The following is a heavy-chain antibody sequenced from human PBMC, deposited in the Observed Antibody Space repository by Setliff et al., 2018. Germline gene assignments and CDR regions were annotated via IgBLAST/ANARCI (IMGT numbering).Heavy chain of an antibody. CDR2: TIPLFGTT. Sequence: PGPQLKVSCKASGGTFSNYGVSWVRQAPGQGLEWMGGTIPLFGTTDYAQKFHGRVTIITDESTSTAYMELSSLTSDDTAVYYCAREGVDTRSSTDYRYYMDVWGQGTTVTVSS. D-gene: IGHD5-18*01. J-gene: IGHJ6*03. CDR1: GGTFSNYG. CDR3: AREGVDTRSSTDYRYYMDV. V-gene: IGHV1-69*05.